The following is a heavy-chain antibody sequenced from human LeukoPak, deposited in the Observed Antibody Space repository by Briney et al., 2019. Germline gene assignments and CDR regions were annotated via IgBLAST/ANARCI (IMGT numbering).Heavy chain of an antibody. V-gene: IGHV3-48*04. CDR1: GFTFSSYA. CDR3: ARDHVAVAGYATAGGY. J-gene: IGHJ4*02. D-gene: IGHD6-19*01. Sequence: GGSLRLSCAASGFTFSSYAMSWVRQAPGKGLEWVSHISSNSSTIHYADSVKGRFTISRDNAKNSLFLQMNSLRAADTAVYYCARDHVAVAGYATAGGYWGQGTLVTVSS. CDR2: ISSNSSTI.